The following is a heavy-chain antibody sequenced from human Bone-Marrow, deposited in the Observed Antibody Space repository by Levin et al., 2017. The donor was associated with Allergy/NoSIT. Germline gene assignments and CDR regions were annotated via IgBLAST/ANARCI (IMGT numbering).Heavy chain of an antibody. D-gene: IGHD1-20*01. CDR2: ISYSGDT. CDR3: ARDQRRKNSWNDSFDY. J-gene: IGHJ4*02. Sequence: PSETLSLTCTVSGGSISSGYYYWTWIRQHPGKGLEWIGYISYSGDTYYNPSLESRLTMSMDASKNQFSLKLTSVTAADTAVYFCARDQRRKNSWNDSFDYWGQGILVTVSS. V-gene: IGHV4-31*03. CDR1: GGSISSGYYY.